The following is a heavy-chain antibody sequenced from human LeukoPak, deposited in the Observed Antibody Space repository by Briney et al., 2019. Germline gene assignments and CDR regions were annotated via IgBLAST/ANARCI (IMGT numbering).Heavy chain of an antibody. J-gene: IGHJ4*02. V-gene: IGHV3-23*01. CDR3: AKDRRACSSSSCYYRFDY. CDR2: IRDSGGST. Sequence: GGSLRLSCAASEFTFSSYAMSWVRQAPGKGLEWVSAIRDSGGSTYYADSVKGRFTISRDNSKNTVYLQMNSLRAEDTAVYYCAKDRRACSSSSCYYRFDYWGQGTLVTVSS. CDR1: EFTFSSYA. D-gene: IGHD2-2*01.